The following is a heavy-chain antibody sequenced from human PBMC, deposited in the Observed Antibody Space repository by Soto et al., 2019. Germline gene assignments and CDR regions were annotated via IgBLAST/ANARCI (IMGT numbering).Heavy chain of an antibody. CDR1: GFTFSSYA. V-gene: IGHV3-30-3*01. J-gene: IGHJ6*02. Sequence: LRLSCAASGFTFSSYAMHWVRQAPGKGLEWVAVISYDGSNKYYADSVKGRFTISRDNPKNTLYLQMNSLRAEDTAVYYCARKRYDILTGWAYGMDVWGQGTTVTVSS. CDR3: ARKRYDILTGWAYGMDV. CDR2: ISYDGSNK. D-gene: IGHD3-9*01.